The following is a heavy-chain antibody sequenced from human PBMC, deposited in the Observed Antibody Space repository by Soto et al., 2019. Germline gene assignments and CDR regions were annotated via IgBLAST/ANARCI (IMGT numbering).Heavy chain of an antibody. Sequence: GESLKLSCTGSGYSFTSYWIGWVRQMPGKGLEWMGIIYPGDSDTRYSPSFQGQVTISADKSISTAYLQWSSLKASDTAMYYCASTTPLDAFDIWGQGTMVTVSS. CDR2: IYPGDSDT. J-gene: IGHJ3*02. CDR3: ASTTPLDAFDI. V-gene: IGHV5-51*01. CDR1: GYSFTSYW.